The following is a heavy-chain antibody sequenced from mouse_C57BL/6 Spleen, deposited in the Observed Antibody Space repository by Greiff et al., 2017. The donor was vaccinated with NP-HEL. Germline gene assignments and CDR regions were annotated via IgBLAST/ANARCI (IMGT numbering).Heavy chain of an antibody. Sequence: VQLQQSGAELVKPGASVKLSCTASGFTINDYYMHWVKQRPEQGLEWIGRIDPEDGETKYAPKFQGKATLTVDTSSNTAYLQLSSLTSEDTDVYDCARSSTVVGGAMDYWGQGTSVTVSS. D-gene: IGHD1-1*01. CDR2: IDPEDGET. CDR3: ARSSTVVGGAMDY. CDR1: GFTINDYY. J-gene: IGHJ4*01. V-gene: IGHV14-2*01.